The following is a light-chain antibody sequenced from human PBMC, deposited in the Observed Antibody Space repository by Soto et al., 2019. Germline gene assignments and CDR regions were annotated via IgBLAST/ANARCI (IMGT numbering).Light chain of an antibody. CDR2: GAS. J-gene: IGKJ5*01. CDR3: QQYNNWPIT. Sequence: ERVLTQSPATLSVSPGDRATLSCRASETILSNLAWYQQKPGRAPRLLIYGASNRATSVPARFSGSGSGTEFTLTISSLQSEDFAAYYCQQYNNWPITFGQGTRLEIK. V-gene: IGKV3-15*01. CDR1: ETILSN.